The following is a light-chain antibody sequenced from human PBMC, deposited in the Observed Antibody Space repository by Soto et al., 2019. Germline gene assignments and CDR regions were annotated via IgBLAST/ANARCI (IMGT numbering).Light chain of an antibody. CDR1: QSISSY. Sequence: DVEITLPPSSLSASVGGMCTITCGSSQSISSYLNWYQQKPGKAPKLLIYAASSLQSGVPSRFSGSGSGTDFTLTISRRQPADFATYYYQQSDTTTPITFGQGTRLDIK. CDR2: AAS. V-gene: IGKV1-39*01. CDR3: QQSDTTTPIT. J-gene: IGKJ5*01.